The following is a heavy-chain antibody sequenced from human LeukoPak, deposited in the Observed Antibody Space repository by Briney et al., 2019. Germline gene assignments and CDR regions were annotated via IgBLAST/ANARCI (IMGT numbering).Heavy chain of an antibody. CDR3: ARWEVRLNAFEM. CDR1: GYTFTNYY. Sequence: ATVKVSCKASGYTFTNYYIHWVRQAPGHGLEWMGISNPSGDSTNYAQKFQGRVTMTRDTSTSTVYMDLSSLRSEDTAVYYCARWEVRLNAFEMGGQGTMVTVSS. D-gene: IGHD3-10*01. CDR2: SNPSGDST. V-gene: IGHV1-46*01. J-gene: IGHJ3*02.